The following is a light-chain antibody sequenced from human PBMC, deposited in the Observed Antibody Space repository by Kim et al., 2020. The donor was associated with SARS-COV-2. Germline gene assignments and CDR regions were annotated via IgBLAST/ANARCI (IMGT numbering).Light chain of an antibody. CDR1: QSLVYSDGNTY. Sequence: DVVMTQSPLSLPVTLGQPSSISCRSSQSLVYSDGNTYLNWFQQRPGQSPRRLIYKVSNRDSGVPDRFSGSGSGTDFTLKISRVAAEYVGVYYCMQCIHPITFGQGTRLEIK. CDR2: KVS. V-gene: IGKV2-30*01. J-gene: IGKJ5*01. CDR3: MQCIHPIT.